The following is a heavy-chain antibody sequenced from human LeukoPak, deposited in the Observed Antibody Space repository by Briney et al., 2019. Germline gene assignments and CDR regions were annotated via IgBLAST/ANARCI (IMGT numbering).Heavy chain of an antibody. D-gene: IGHD4-17*01. V-gene: IGHV3-23*01. CDR3: AKDRRTEGDYNWFDY. Sequence: GVSLRLSCAASGFTFSIYAMSWVRQAPGKGLEWVSTISGSGDSTYYADSVKGRFTISRDNSKNTLYLQMNSLRAEDTAVYSCAKDRRTEGDYNWFDYWGQGTLVTVSS. J-gene: IGHJ4*02. CDR2: ISGSGDST. CDR1: GFTFSIYA.